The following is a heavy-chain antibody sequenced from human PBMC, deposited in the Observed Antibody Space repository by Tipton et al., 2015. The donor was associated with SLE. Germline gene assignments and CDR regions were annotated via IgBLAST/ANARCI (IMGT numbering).Heavy chain of an antibody. CDR2: IYYSGST. V-gene: IGHV4-28*06. D-gene: IGHD6-19*01. CDR1: GYSISSSNW. Sequence: TLSLTCAVSGYSISSSNWWGRIRQPPGKGLEWIGYIYYSGSTNYNPSLKSRVTMSVDTSKNQFSLKLSSVTALDTAVYYCARKDSSGPGAFDIWGQGTMVTVSS. CDR3: ARKDSSGPGAFDI. J-gene: IGHJ3*02.